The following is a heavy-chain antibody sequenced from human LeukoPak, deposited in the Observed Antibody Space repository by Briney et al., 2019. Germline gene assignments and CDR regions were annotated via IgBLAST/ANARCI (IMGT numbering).Heavy chain of an antibody. CDR1: GFTFSSYS. D-gene: IGHD4-11*01. J-gene: IGHJ5*02. CDR2: ISSSSSYI. Sequence: GESLKISCAASGFTFSSYSMNWVRQAPGKGLEWVSSISSSSSYIYYADSVKGRFTISRDNAKNSLCLQMNSLRAEDTAVYYCARASPEYSNYGEDKWFDHWGQGTLVTVSS. V-gene: IGHV3-21*01. CDR3: ARASPEYSNYGEDKWFDH.